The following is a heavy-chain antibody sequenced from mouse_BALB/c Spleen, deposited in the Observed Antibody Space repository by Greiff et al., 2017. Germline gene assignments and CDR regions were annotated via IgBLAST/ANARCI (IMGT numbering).Heavy chain of an antibody. J-gene: IGHJ1*01. CDR3: AGQFMITTGYFDV. CDR1: GFTFSSYT. V-gene: IGHV5-6-4*01. CDR2: ISSGGSYT. D-gene: IGHD2-4*01. Sequence: EVKLMESGGGLVKPGGSLKLSCAASGFTFSSYTMSWVRQTPEKRLEWVATISSGGSYTYYPDSVKGRFTISRDNAKNTLYLQMSSLKSEDTAMYYCAGQFMITTGYFDVWGAGTPVTVSS.